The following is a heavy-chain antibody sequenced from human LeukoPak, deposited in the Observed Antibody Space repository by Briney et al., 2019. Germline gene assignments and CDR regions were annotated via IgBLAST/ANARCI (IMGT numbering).Heavy chain of an antibody. V-gene: IGHV3-7*03. J-gene: IGHJ4*02. CDR3: ASIAARLTC. CDR1: GLTFSSYW. D-gene: IGHD6-6*01. Sequence: GGSLRLSCAASGLTFSSYWMSWVRQAPGKGLEWVANIKQDGSEKYYVDSVKGRFTISRDNTNNSLYLQMNSLRSEDTAVYYCASIAARLTCWGQGTLVTVSS. CDR2: IKQDGSEK.